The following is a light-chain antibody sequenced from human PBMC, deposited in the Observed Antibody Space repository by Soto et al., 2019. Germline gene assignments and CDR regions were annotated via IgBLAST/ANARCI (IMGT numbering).Light chain of an antibody. CDR2: AAS. J-gene: IGKJ1*01. CDR1: QAIRND. V-gene: IGKV1-6*01. CDR3: LQDYDLWT. Sequence: AIQMTQSPSSLSAPVGDRVTITCRASQAIRNDVSWYQQKPGKAPNLLIYAASTLHSGVPGRFSGSGSGTDFTLTISSPQPEDFATYYCLQDYDLWTFGQGTKVDIK.